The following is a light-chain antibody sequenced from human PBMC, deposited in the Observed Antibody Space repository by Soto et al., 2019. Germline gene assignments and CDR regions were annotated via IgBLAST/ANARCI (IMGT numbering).Light chain of an antibody. CDR2: GAS. V-gene: IGKV3-15*01. CDR1: QNISSN. Sequence: EIVMTQSPATLSVSPGERATLSCRASQNISSNLAWYQQKPGQAPRVLIDGASTRATGIPARFSGSGSGTEFTLTISSLQSEDFAVYYCQQYNNWLWTF. J-gene: IGKJ1*01. CDR3: QQYNNWLWT.